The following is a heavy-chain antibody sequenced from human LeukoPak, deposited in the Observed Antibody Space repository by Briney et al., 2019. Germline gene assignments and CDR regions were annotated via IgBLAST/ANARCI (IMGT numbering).Heavy chain of an antibody. J-gene: IGHJ6*03. CDR1: GGSISDYY. CDR3: AREGDTYYDFWSGYAAVYYYMDV. CDR2: ISSSGSTI. Sequence: LSLTCTVSGGSISDYYMSWIRQAPGKGLEWVSYISSSGSTIYYADSVKGRFTISRDNAKNSLYLQMNSLRAEDTAVYYCAREGDTYYDFWSGYAAVYYYMDVWGKGTTVTVSS. V-gene: IGHV3-11*04. D-gene: IGHD3-3*01.